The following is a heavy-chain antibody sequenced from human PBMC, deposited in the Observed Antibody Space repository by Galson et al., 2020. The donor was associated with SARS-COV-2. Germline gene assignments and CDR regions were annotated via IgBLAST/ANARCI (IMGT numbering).Heavy chain of an antibody. J-gene: IGHJ6*03. CDR2: IIPIFGTA. V-gene: IGHV1-69*05. Sequence: ASVKVSCKASGGTFSSYAISWVRQAPGQGLEWMGGIIPIFGTANYAQKFQGRVTITTDESTSTAYMELSSLRSEDTAVYYCARGGWNLLHSYYYMDVWGKGTTVTVSS. D-gene: IGHD1-1*01. CDR1: GGTFSSYA. CDR3: ARGGWNLLHSYYYMDV.